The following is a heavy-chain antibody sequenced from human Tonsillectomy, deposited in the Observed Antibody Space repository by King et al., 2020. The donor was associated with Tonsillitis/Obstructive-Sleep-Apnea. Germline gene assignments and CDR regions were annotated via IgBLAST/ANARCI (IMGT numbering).Heavy chain of an antibody. V-gene: IGHV3-30*03. J-gene: IGHJ6*02. CDR2: ISYDGSNK. CDR1: GFTFSSYG. D-gene: IGHD2-8*01. CDR3: ARDGATGVGYYYGMDV. Sequence: VQLVESGGGVVQPGRSLRLSCAASGFTFSSYGMHWVRQAPGKGLERVAVISYDGSNKYYADSVKGRFTISRDNSKNTLYLQMNSLRGEDTAVYYCARDGATGVGYYYGMDVWGQGTTVTVSS.